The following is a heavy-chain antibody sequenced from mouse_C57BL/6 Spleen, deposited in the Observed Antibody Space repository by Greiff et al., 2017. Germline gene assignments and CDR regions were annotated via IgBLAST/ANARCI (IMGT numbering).Heavy chain of an antibody. CDR2: IHPNSGST. J-gene: IGHJ3*01. V-gene: IGHV1-64*01. CDR1: GYTFTSYW. Sequence: QVQLQQSGAELVKPGASVKLSCKASGYTFTSYWMHWVKQRPGQGLEWIGMIHPNSGSTNYNEKFKSKATLTVDKSSSTAYMQLSSLTSEDSAVYYCARSNDYGGAYWGQGTLVTVSA. CDR3: ARSNDYGGAY. D-gene: IGHD1-1*01.